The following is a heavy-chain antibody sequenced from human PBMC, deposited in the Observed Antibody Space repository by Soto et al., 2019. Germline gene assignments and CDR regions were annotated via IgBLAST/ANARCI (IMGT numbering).Heavy chain of an antibody. Sequence: PSETLSLTCTVSGGSISTIAYYWGGIRQPPGKGLEWIGTIYYSGTSYHNPSLKSRVTISVDTSKNQFSLTLTSVTAADTAVYYCASRVEGLYSGNDRYYFDYWGQGTLVTVSS. CDR1: GGSISTIAYY. D-gene: IGHD5-12*01. V-gene: IGHV4-39*01. CDR2: IYYSGTS. CDR3: ASRVEGLYSGNDRYYFDY. J-gene: IGHJ4*02.